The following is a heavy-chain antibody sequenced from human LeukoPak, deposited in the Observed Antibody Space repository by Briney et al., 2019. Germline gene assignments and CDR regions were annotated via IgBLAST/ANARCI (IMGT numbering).Heavy chain of an antibody. V-gene: IGHV4-59*01. CDR3: ARISSSNWYNERGAFDV. Sequence: PSETLSLTCTVSGGSISSYYWGWVRQPPGKGLEWIGFVYYTGSTNYSPSLKSRVTISVDTSKNQFSLKLRSVTAADTAVYYCARISSSNWYNERGAFDVWGQGTMVTVSS. J-gene: IGHJ3*01. CDR2: VYYTGST. D-gene: IGHD6-13*01. CDR1: GGSISSYY.